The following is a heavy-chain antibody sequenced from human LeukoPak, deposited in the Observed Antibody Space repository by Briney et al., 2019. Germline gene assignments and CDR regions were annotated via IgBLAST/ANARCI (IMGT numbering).Heavy chain of an antibody. V-gene: IGHV3-53*01. CDR3: ARVLSGRGSLYSYYYYMDV. D-gene: IGHD3-10*01. CDR2: IYSGGST. Sequence: GGSLRLSCAASEFSVGSNYMSWVRQAPGKGLKWVSVIYSGGSTYYADSVKGRFTISRDNSKSTLYLQMNSLRAEDTAVYYCARVLSGRGSLYSYYYYMDVWGKGTTVTISS. CDR1: EFSVGSNY. J-gene: IGHJ6*03.